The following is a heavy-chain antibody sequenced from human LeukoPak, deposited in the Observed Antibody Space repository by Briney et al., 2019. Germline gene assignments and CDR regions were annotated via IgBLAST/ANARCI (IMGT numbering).Heavy chain of an antibody. Sequence: SETLSLTCTVSGGTISSGDYYWSWIRQPPGKGLEWIGYIYYSGSTSYSPSLKSRLTISVDRSKNQFSLRLNSVTAADTAVYYCARDILTGFDYWGQGTLVTVPS. CDR1: GGTISSGDYY. CDR2: IYYSGST. V-gene: IGHV4-30-4*01. D-gene: IGHD3-9*01. J-gene: IGHJ4*02. CDR3: ARDILTGFDY.